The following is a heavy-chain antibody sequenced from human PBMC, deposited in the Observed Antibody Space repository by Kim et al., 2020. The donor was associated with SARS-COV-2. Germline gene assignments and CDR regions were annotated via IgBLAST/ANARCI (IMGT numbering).Heavy chain of an antibody. J-gene: IGHJ3*02. CDR2: IKQDGSEK. Sequence: GGSLRLSCAASRFTFSSYWMSWVRQAPGKGLEWVANIKQDGSEKYYVDSVKGRFNISRDNAKNSLYLKMNSLRAEDTAVYYCARDFTIFGVVSDAFDIWG. V-gene: IGHV3-7*01. D-gene: IGHD3-3*01. CDR1: RFTFSSYW. CDR3: ARDFTIFGVVSDAFDI.